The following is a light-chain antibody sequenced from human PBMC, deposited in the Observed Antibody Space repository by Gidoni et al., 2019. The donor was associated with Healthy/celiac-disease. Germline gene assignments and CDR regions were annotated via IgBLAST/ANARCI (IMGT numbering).Light chain of an antibody. V-gene: IGKV3-15*01. J-gene: IGKJ5*01. CDR2: GAS. CDR1: QSVSSN. Sequence: ERVMTQSPATQSVSPGERATLSCRASQSVSSNLAWYQQKPGQAPRLLIYGASTRATGIPARFSGSGSGTEFPLTIRRLQSEDFAVYYCQQYNNWPVTFGQGTRLEIK. CDR3: QQYNNWPVT.